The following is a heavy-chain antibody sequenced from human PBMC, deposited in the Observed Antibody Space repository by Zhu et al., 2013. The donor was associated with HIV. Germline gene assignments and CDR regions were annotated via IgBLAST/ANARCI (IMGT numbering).Heavy chain of an antibody. CDR1: GGTFSSYA. D-gene: IGHD2-2*01. J-gene: IGHJ6*02. CDR2: IIPIFGTA. Sequence: QVQLVQSGAEVKKPGSSVKVSCKASGGTFSSYAISWVRQAPGQGLEWMGGIIPIFGTANYAQKFQGRVTITADESTSTAYMELSSLRSEDTAVYYCARASWDIVVVPAPSYYYYGMDVWGQGPRSPSP. CDR3: ARASWDIVVVPAPSYYYYGMDV. V-gene: IGHV1-69*01.